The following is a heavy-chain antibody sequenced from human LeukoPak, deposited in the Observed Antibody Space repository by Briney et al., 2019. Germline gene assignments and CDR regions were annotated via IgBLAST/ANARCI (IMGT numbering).Heavy chain of an antibody. D-gene: IGHD3-3*01. Sequence: WIRQPPGKGLEWVSGVSGSGGNTDYSDSVKGRFTISRDNSDNTLYLQMNSLRAEDTALYYCAKVRRRDSKSPGDARIDYWGQGTLVTVSS. CDR3: AKVRRRDSKSPGDARIDY. J-gene: IGHJ4*02. CDR2: VSGSGGNT. V-gene: IGHV3-23*01.